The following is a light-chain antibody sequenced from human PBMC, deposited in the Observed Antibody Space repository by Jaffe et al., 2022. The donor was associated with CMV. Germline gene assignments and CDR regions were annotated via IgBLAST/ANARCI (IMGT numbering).Light chain of an antibody. V-gene: IGKV3-20*01. Sequence: IVLTQSPGTLSLSPGERATLSCRASQSISTHLAWYQRKPGQAPRLLIYGASSRATGIPDRFSGSGYGTDFTLTISRLEPEDFAVYYCQQYGSSLETFGQGTKVEIK. CDR3: QQYGSSLET. J-gene: IGKJ1*01. CDR2: GAS. CDR1: QSISTH.